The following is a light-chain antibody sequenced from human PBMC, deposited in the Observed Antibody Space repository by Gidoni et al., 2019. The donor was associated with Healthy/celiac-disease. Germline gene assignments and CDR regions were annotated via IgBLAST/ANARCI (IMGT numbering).Light chain of an antibody. Sequence: EIVLTQSPATLSLSPGERATLSCRASQSVSSYLAWYQQKPGQAPRLLIYDASNRATGIPARFSGSRSGTDFTLTISSLEPEDFAVYYCRQRSNWLYTFGQGTKLEIK. CDR3: RQRSNWLYT. J-gene: IGKJ2*01. CDR2: DAS. CDR1: QSVSSY. V-gene: IGKV3-11*01.